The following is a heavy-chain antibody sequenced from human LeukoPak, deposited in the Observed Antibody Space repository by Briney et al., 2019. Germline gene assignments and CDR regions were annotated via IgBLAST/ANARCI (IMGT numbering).Heavy chain of an antibody. V-gene: IGHV3-11*04. J-gene: IGHJ4*02. D-gene: IGHD4-11*01. CDR1: GFTFSDSY. CDR2: ITNTGNSM. CDR3: ARGTPTTRDFDY. Sequence: GGSLRLSCAASGFTFSDSYMTWIRQAPGKGLEWVSYITNTGNSMEYVDSVKGRFTTSRDNSKNSLLLQMNSLRAEDTAVYYCARGTPTTRDFDYWGQGTLVTVSS.